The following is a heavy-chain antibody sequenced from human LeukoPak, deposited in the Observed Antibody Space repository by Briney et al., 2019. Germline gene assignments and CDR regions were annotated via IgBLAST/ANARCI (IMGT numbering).Heavy chain of an antibody. CDR3: ARDYDFWRGRYYYYMDV. V-gene: IGHV4-34*01. D-gene: IGHD3-3*01. Sequence: SETLSLTCAVYGGSFSGYYWSWIRQPPGKGLEWIGEINHSGSTNYNPSLKSRVTISVDTSKNQFSLKLSSVTAADTAVYYCARDYDFWRGRYYYYMDVWGKGTTVTVSS. CDR2: INHSGST. CDR1: GGSFSGYY. J-gene: IGHJ6*03.